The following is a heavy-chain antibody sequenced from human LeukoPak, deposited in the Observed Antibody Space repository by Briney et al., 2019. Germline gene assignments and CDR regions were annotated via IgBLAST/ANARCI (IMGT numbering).Heavy chain of an antibody. CDR1: GGTFSSYA. J-gene: IGHJ6*02. Sequence: ASVKVSCKASGGTFSSYAISWVRQAPGQGLEWMGRIIPILGIANYAQKFQGRVTLARDTSIGTAYMELNSLTSEDTAVYYCARGAIFGVTTRGYGMDVWGQGTTVTVSS. D-gene: IGHD3-3*01. CDR3: ARGAIFGVTTRGYGMDV. CDR2: IIPILGIA. V-gene: IGHV1-69*04.